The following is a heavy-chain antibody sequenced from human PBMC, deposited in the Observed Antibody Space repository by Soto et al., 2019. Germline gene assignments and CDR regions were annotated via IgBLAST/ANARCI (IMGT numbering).Heavy chain of an antibody. J-gene: IGHJ1*01. CDR1: GFTFSTYV. CDR3: VREEESRGHAGTFHH. D-gene: IGHD3-22*01. V-gene: IGHV3-30-3*01. Sequence: QVQLVESGGGVVQPGRSLRLSCAASGFTFSTYVMHWVRHAPGKGLEWVAGISKDGNSEHYADSVKGRFTISRDNSKSTLNLQLNSLTGVDKAVYHCVREEESRGHAGTFHHLGQGTLGTVS. CDR2: ISKDGNSE.